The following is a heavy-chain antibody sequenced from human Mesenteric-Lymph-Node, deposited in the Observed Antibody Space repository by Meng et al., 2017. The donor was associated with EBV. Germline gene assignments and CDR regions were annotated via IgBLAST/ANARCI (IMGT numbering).Heavy chain of an antibody. CDR1: GFTFSSHD. CDR3: AREWRWIDQ. D-gene: IGHD4-23*01. CDR2: IWYDGSNK. Sequence: HVQLVESGGGVVQSGRSLRLSCAASGFTFSSHDMHWVRQAPGKGLEWVAVIWYDGSNKYYADSVKGRFTISRDNSKDTLYLQMNNLRVEDTAVYYCAREWRWIDQWGQGTLVTVSS. V-gene: IGHV3-33*01. J-gene: IGHJ4*02.